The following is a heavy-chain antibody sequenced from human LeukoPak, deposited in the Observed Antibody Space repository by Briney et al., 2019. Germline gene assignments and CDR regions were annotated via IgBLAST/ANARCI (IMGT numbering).Heavy chain of an antibody. CDR1: GYTFTGYY. D-gene: IGHD3-10*01. Sequence: GASVKVSCKASGYTFTGYYMHWVRQAPGQGLEWMGRINPNSDGTNYAQKFQGRVTMTRDTSISTAYMELSRLRSDDTAVYYCARGPRVRGVIINYYYYGMDVWGQGTTVTVSS. V-gene: IGHV1-2*06. CDR2: INPNSDGT. J-gene: IGHJ6*02. CDR3: ARGPRVRGVIINYYYYGMDV.